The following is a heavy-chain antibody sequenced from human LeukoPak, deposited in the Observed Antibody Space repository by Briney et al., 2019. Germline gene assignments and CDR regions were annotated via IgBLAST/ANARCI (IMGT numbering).Heavy chain of an antibody. Sequence: GGSLRLSCAASGFTFSSYAMSWVRQAPGKGLEWVSAISGSGGSTYYADSVKGRFTISRDDAKNSLYLQMNSLRAEDTAVYYCARAMGGRYFDYWGQGTLVTVSS. CDR2: ISGSGGST. D-gene: IGHD3-16*01. CDR1: GFTFSSYA. J-gene: IGHJ4*02. CDR3: ARAMGGRYFDY. V-gene: IGHV3-23*01.